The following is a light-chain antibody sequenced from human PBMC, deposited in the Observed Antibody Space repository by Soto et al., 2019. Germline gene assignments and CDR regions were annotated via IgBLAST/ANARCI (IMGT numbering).Light chain of an antibody. J-gene: IGLJ1*01. CDR1: SGDIGGYDY. CDR2: EVT. V-gene: IGLV2-8*01. Sequence: QSALTQPPSASGSPGQSVTISCTGTSGDIGGYDYVSWYQQHPGKAPKLMIYEVTKRPLGVPDRFSGSKSGNTASLTVSGRQAEDEADYYCSSYAGSINPYVFGTGTKLTFL. CDR3: SSYAGSINPYV.